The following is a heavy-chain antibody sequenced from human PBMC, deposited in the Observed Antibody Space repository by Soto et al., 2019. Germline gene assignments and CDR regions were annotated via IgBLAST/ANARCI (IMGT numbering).Heavy chain of an antibody. D-gene: IGHD3-10*01. CDR1: GGTXTSYA. CDR2: IIPIFGTA. V-gene: IGHV1-69*06. Sequence: SXKVSFKASGGTXTSYAIGLVRQAPGQGLEWMGGIIPIFGTANYAQKFKGRVTITAEKSTSTAYMELSSLRSEDTAVYYCARELYYYGSGSYYFDYWGQGTLGTVSS. J-gene: IGHJ4*02. CDR3: ARELYYYGSGSYYFDY.